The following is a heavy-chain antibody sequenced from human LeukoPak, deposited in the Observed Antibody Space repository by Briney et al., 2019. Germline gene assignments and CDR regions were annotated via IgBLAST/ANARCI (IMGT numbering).Heavy chain of an antibody. CDR1: GYTFTNYG. Sequence: GASVKVSCKASGYTFTNYGISWVRQAPGQGLEWMAWISAYNGDTNYAQKLQGRVTMTTDTSTSKAYLELKSLTSDDTAVYYCASGDNWSYAGFDYWGQGTLVTVSS. J-gene: IGHJ4*02. D-gene: IGHD1-7*01. CDR2: ISAYNGDT. CDR3: ASGDNWSYAGFDY. V-gene: IGHV1-18*01.